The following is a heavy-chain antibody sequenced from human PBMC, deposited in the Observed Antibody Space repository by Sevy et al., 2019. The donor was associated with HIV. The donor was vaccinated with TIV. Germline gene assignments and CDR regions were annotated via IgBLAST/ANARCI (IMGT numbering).Heavy chain of an antibody. V-gene: IGHV4-38-2*01. J-gene: IGHJ4*02. CDR1: GYSIRSGYY. CDR3: ARLRDILVIPAGGYFDY. Sequence: SETLSLTCAVSGYSIRSGYYWGWIRQSPGKGLEWIGSIYESGRTFYNPSLESRVTMSVDTSKNQFSLQVNSVTAADTAGYYCARLRDILVIPAGGYFDYWGQGTLVTVSS. CDR2: IYESGRT. D-gene: IGHD2-2*01.